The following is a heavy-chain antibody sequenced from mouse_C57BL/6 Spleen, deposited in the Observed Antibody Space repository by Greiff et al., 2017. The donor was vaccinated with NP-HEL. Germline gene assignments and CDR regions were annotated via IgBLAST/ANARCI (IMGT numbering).Heavy chain of an antibody. CDR2: IRLKSDNYAT. Sequence: EVKLMESGGGLVQPGGFMKLSCVASGFTFSNYWMNWVRQSPEKGLEWVAQIRLKSDNYATHYAESVKGRFTISRDDSKSSVYLQMNNLRAEDTGIYYCTYGNYDYYAMDYWGQGTSVTVSS. V-gene: IGHV6-3*01. J-gene: IGHJ4*01. CDR3: TYGNYDYYAMDY. D-gene: IGHD2-1*01. CDR1: GFTFSNYW.